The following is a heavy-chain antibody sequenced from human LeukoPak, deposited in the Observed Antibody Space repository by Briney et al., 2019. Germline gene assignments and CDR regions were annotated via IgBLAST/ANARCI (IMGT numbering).Heavy chain of an antibody. D-gene: IGHD6-13*01. Sequence: ASVKVSCKASGGTLSRFAISWVRQAPGQGLEWMGGIIAIFGTANYAQKFQGRVTITADESTSTAYMELSSLRSEDTAVYYCAREIIRQQPAKNWFDPWGQGTLVTVSS. J-gene: IGHJ5*02. CDR1: GGTLSRFA. CDR2: IIAIFGTA. CDR3: AREIIRQQPAKNWFDP. V-gene: IGHV1-69*13.